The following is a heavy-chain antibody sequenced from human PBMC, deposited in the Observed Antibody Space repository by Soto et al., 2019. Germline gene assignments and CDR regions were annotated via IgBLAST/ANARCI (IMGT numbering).Heavy chain of an antibody. J-gene: IGHJ4*02. CDR1: GDSFTSYD. V-gene: IGHV1-8*01. CDR2: MNSNSGNT. Sequence: QVQLVQSGAEVKKPGASVKVSCKTSGDSFTSYDINWVRQAPGQGLEWLGRMNSNSGNTGYSDNFQGRVSMTRDTSISTAHLELTNLRFDDTAVYYCARGLISRGLASTHWGQGTPVTVSS. D-gene: IGHD3-10*01. CDR3: ARGLISRGLASTH.